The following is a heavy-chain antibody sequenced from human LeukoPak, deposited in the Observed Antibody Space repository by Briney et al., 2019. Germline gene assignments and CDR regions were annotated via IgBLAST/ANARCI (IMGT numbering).Heavy chain of an antibody. CDR1: GFTFSSYV. CDR2: ISYDGSNK. Sequence: PGGSLRLSCAASGFTFSSYVMHWVRQAPGKGLEWVAVISYDGSNKYYADSVKGRFTISRDNSKNTLYLQMNSLRAEDTAVYYCARDEKEYQLLLPWDYWGQGTLVTVSS. D-gene: IGHD2-2*01. CDR3: ARDEKEYQLLLPWDY. J-gene: IGHJ4*02. V-gene: IGHV3-30-3*01.